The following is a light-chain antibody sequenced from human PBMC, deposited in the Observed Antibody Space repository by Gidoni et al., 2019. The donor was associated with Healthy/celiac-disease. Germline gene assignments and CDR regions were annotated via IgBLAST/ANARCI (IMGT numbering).Light chain of an antibody. CDR2: AAS. CDR3: QQSYSTWT. CDR1: QSISSY. V-gene: IGKV1-39*01. J-gene: IGKJ1*01. Sequence: DIQMTQSPSSLSASVGDRVTITCRASQSISSYLNWYQQKPGKAPKLLIYAASSLQSGDPSRFSGSGSGTDFTLTISSLQPEDFATYYGQQSYSTWTFGQGTKVEIK.